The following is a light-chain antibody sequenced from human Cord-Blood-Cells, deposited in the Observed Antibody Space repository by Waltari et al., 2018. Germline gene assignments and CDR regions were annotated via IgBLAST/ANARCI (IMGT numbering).Light chain of an antibody. CDR1: QSVSSSY. V-gene: IGKV3-20*01. J-gene: IGKJ2*01. CDR2: GAS. Sequence: EIVLTSSPGTLSLSPGERATLSCRASQSVSSSYVAWYQQKPGQAPRLLIYGASSRATGIPDRFSGSGSGTDFTLTISRLEPEDFAVYYCQQYGSSPTFGQGTKLEIK. CDR3: QQYGSSPT.